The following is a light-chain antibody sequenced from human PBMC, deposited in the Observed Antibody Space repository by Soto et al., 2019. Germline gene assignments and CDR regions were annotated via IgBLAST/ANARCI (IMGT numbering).Light chain of an antibody. J-gene: IGKJ5*01. CDR3: QQRSNWPPIT. Sequence: EIVMTQSPATLSVSPGEGATLSCRASQSVGRDLVWYQQRPGQAPRLLIHDASHRAAGIPARFSGSGFGTDFTLTISSLEPEDAAVYYCQQRSNWPPITFGQGTRLEI. V-gene: IGKV3-11*01. CDR2: DAS. CDR1: QSVGRD.